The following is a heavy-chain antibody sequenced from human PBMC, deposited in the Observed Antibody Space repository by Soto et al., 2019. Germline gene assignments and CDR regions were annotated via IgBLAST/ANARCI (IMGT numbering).Heavy chain of an antibody. Sequence: SVKVSCKASGGTFSSYAISWVRQAPGQGLEWMGGIIPIFGTANYAQKFQGRVTITADESTSTAYMELSSLRSEDTAVYYCTRPKNELRFYSYNGIDVWGQGTTVTVSS. J-gene: IGHJ6*02. CDR1: GGTFSSYA. V-gene: IGHV1-69*13. CDR3: TRPKNELRFYSYNGIDV. D-gene: IGHD5-12*01. CDR2: IIPIFGTA.